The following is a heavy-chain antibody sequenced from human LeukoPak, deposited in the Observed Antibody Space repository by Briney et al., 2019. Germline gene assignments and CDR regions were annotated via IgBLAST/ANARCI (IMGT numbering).Heavy chain of an antibody. Sequence: PGGSLRLSCAASGFTFSSYAMSWVRQAPGKGLEWVSAISGSGGSTYYADSVKGRFTISRDNSKNTLYLQMNSLGAEDTAVYYCAKGVPHYDFWSGLVWFDPRGQGTLVTVSS. CDR3: AKGVPHYDFWSGLVWFDP. D-gene: IGHD3-3*01. V-gene: IGHV3-23*01. CDR2: ISGSGGST. CDR1: GFTFSSYA. J-gene: IGHJ5*02.